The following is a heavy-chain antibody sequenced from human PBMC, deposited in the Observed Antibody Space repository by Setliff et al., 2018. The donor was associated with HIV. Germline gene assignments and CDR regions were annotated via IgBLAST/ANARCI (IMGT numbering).Heavy chain of an antibody. D-gene: IGHD3-22*01. J-gene: IGHJ6*03. Sequence: GGSLRLSCAASGFTFSSYGMHWVRQAPGKGLEWVAVIWYDGSNKYYADSVKGRFTISRDNSKNTLYLQMNSLRAEDTAVYYCAKGSADSSGYFYHYYYMDVWGKGTTVTVSS. CDR2: IWYDGSNK. V-gene: IGHV3-33*06. CDR1: GFTFSSYG. CDR3: AKGSADSSGYFYHYYYMDV.